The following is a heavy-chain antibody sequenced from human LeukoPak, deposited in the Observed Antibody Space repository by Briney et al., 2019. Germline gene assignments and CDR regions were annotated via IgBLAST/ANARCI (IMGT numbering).Heavy chain of an antibody. D-gene: IGHD1-26*01. CDR1: GFTFSIYS. V-gene: IGHV3-30*18. Sequence: GESLRLSCAASGFTFSIYSMNCVRQAPGKGLEWGAFISYDGSNKYYADSVKGRFTISRDNSKNTLYLQMNSLRAEDTAVYYCAKIIVGATKDYFDYWGQGTLVTVSS. J-gene: IGHJ4*02. CDR3: AKIIVGATKDYFDY. CDR2: ISYDGSNK.